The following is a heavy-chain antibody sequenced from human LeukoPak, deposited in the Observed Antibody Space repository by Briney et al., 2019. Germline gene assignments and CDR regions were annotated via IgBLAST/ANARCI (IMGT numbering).Heavy chain of an antibody. Sequence: SETLSLTCTVSGGSISSSSYYWGWIRQPPGKGLEWIGSIYYSGSTYYNPSLKSQVTISVDTSKNQFSLKLSSVTAADTAVYYCARNGGNSDFDYWGQGTLVTVSS. V-gene: IGHV4-39*07. CDR3: ARNGGNSDFDY. CDR2: IYYSGST. J-gene: IGHJ4*02. D-gene: IGHD4-23*01. CDR1: GGSISSSSYY.